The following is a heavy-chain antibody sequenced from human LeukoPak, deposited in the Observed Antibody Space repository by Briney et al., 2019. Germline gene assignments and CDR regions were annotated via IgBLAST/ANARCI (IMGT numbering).Heavy chain of an antibody. Sequence: GGSLRLSCAASGFTFSTYNMNWVRQAPGKGLEWVSVIYSGGSTYYADSVKGRFTISRDNSKNTLYLQMNSLRAEDTAVYYCARVSYSSGWFPSSDFDYWGQGTLVTVSS. CDR3: ARVSYSSGWFPSSDFDY. CDR1: GFTFSTYN. CDR2: IYSGGST. J-gene: IGHJ4*02. V-gene: IGHV3-66*01. D-gene: IGHD6-19*01.